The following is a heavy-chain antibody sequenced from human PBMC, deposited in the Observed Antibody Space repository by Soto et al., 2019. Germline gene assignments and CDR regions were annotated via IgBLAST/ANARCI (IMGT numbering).Heavy chain of an antibody. CDR2: IIPIFGTA. CDR1: GGTFSSYA. D-gene: IGHD4-17*01. V-gene: IGHV1-69*12. J-gene: IGHJ5*02. Sequence: QVQLVQSGAEVKKPGSSVKVSCKASGGTFSSYAISWVRQAPGQGLEWMGGIIPIFGTANYAQKFQGRVPXXADAAASTASLGLSSLRPADTAVYYCAIGGDYFLSRSCFDPWGQGTLVTVSS. CDR3: AIGGDYFLSRSCFDP.